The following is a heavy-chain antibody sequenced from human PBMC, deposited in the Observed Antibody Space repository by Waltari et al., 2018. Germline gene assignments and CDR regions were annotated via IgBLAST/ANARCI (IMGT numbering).Heavy chain of an antibody. V-gene: IGHV4-34*01. Sequence: QVQLQQWGAGLLKPSETLYLTCAVYGGSFSGYYWSSIRQPPGKGLDGIGEINHSGSTNYNPSLKSRVTISVDTSKNQFSLKLSSVTAADTAVYYCAREGRADTAMVYGYWGQGTLVTVSS. CDR3: AREGRADTAMVYGY. CDR1: GGSFSGYY. D-gene: IGHD5-18*01. CDR2: INHSGST. J-gene: IGHJ4*02.